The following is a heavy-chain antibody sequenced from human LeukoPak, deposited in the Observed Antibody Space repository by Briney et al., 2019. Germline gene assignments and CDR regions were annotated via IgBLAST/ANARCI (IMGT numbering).Heavy chain of an antibody. V-gene: IGHV3-23*01. CDR1: GFSFSSYA. D-gene: IGHD2-15*01. CDR3: ARDRCSGGSCYTL. CDR2: ISGSGGNT. Sequence: GGSLRLSCAASGFSFSSYAMSWVRQAPGKGLEWVSGISGSGGNTYYADSVKGRFTISRDNSKNTLYLQMSSLRAEDTAVYYCARDRCSGGSCYTLWGQGTLVTVSS. J-gene: IGHJ4*02.